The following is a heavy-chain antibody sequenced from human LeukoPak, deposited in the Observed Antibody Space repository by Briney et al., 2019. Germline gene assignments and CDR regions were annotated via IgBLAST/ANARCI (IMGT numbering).Heavy chain of an antibody. CDR2: IKPDGSEL. D-gene: IGHD2-21*02. J-gene: IGHJ3*02. CDR1: GFTFSNYW. V-gene: IGHV3-7*03. CDR3: AKGFGGHIVVVTASGGFDI. Sequence: GGSLRLSCAASGFTFSNYWMSWVRQLPGKGLEWVANIKPDGSELYYVDSVKGRFTISRDNAKNSLYLQMNSLRAEDTALYYCAKGFGGHIVVVTASGGFDIWGQGTMVTVSS.